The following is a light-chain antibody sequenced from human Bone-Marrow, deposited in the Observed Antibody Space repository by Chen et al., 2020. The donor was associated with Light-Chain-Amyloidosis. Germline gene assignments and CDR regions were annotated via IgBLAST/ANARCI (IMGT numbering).Light chain of an antibody. CDR2: RDT. CDR1: DLPTKY. J-gene: IGLJ2*01. Sequence: SYELTQPHSVSVSPGQTARLTCSGDDLPTKYAYWYQQKPGQAPVLVIYRDTERPSGISERFSGSSSGTTATLTISGVQAEDEADYHCQSADSSGTYEVIFGGGTKLTVL. CDR3: QSADSSGTYEVI. V-gene: IGLV3-25*03.